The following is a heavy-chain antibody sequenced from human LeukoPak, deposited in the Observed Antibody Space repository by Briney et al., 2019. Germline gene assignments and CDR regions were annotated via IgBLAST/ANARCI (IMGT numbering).Heavy chain of an antibody. V-gene: IGHV4-59*01. CDR2: IYYSGST. CDR3: ARSIPRLHDAFDT. CDR1: GGSISSYY. Sequence: SSETLSLTCTVSGGSISSYYWSWIRQPPGKGLEWIGYIYYSGSTNYNPSLKSRVTISVDTSKNQFSLKLSSVTAADTAVYYCARSIPRLHDAFDTWGQGTMVTVSS. D-gene: IGHD6-6*01. J-gene: IGHJ3*02.